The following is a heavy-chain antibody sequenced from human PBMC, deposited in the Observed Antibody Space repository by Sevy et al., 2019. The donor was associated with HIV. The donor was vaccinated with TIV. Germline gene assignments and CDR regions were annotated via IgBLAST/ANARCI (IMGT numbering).Heavy chain of an antibody. CDR2: VSASGGST. CDR1: GFSFSSDA. Sequence: GGSLRLSCVGSGFSFSSDAMSWVRQAPGKGLQWVATVSASGGSTYYAESVRGRFSITRDNSKNTLYVKMNSLRAEDTAVYYCARVGGGGYYDPWSGYLEFDPWGQGTLVTVSS. V-gene: IGHV3-23*01. CDR3: ARVGGGGYYDPWSGYLEFDP. J-gene: IGHJ5*02. D-gene: IGHD3-3*01.